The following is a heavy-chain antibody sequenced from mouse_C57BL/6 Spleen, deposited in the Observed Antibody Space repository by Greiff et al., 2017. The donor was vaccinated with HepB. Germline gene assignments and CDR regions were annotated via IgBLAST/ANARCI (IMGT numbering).Heavy chain of an antibody. CDR3: ARGGSSYRYFDY. J-gene: IGHJ2*01. V-gene: IGHV1-50*01. D-gene: IGHD1-1*01. Sequence: QVQLQQPGAELVKPGASVKLSCKASGYTFTSYWMQWVKQRPGQGLEWIGEIDPSDSYTNYNQKFKGKATLTVDTSSSTAYMQLSSLTSEDSAVYSCARGGSSYRYFDYWGQGTTLTVSS. CDR2: IDPSDSYT. CDR1: GYTFTSYW.